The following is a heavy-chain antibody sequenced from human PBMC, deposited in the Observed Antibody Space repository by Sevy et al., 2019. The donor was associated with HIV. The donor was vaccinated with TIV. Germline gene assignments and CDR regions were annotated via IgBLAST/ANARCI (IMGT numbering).Heavy chain of an antibody. CDR1: GFTFGDYA. Sequence: GSLRLSCTASGFTFGDYAMSWVRQAPGKGLEWVGFIRSKAYGGTTEYAASVKGRFTISRDDSKSIAYLQMNSLKTEDTAVYYCTRDPGPYYYDSSGYSPEGYWGQGTLVTVSS. CDR2: IRSKAYGGTT. D-gene: IGHD3-22*01. CDR3: TRDPGPYYYDSSGYSPEGY. J-gene: IGHJ4*02. V-gene: IGHV3-49*04.